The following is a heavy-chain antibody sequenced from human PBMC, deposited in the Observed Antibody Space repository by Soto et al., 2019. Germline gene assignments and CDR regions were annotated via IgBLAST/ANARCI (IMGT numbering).Heavy chain of an antibody. CDR2: IYYSGST. D-gene: IGHD2-15*01. V-gene: IGHV4-39*01. J-gene: IGHJ6*03. CDR1: GGSISSSSYY. CDR3: ARLVSYCSGGSCYSVPYYYYYMDV. Sequence: SETLSLTCTVSGGSISSSSYYWGWIRQPPGKGLEWIGSIYYSGSTYYNPSLKSRVTISVDTSKNQFSLKLSSVTAADTAVYYCARLVSYCSGGSCYSVPYYYYYMDVWGKGTTVTVSS.